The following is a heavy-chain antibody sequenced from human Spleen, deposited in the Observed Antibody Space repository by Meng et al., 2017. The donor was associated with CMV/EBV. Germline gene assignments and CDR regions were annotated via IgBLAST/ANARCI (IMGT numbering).Heavy chain of an antibody. Sequence: SETLSLTCAVYGGSFSGYYWSWIRQPPGKGLEWIGEINHSGSTNYNPSLKSRATISVDTSKNQFSLKLSSVTAADTAVYYCARGPLGYCSSTSCHDAFDIWGQGTMVTVSS. D-gene: IGHD2-2*01. CDR1: GGSFSGYY. V-gene: IGHV4-34*01. CDR2: INHSGST. J-gene: IGHJ3*02. CDR3: ARGPLGYCSSTSCHDAFDI.